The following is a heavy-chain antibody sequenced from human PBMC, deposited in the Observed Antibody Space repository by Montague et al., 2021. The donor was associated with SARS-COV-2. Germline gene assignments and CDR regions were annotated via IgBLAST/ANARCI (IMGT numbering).Heavy chain of an antibody. V-gene: IGHV2-70*11. CDR2: IDWDDDK. D-gene: IGHD5-12*01. Sequence: PALVKPTQTLTLTCTFSGFSLSTSGMCVSWIRQPPGKALEWLARIDWDDDKYYSTPLKTRLTISKDTSKNQVVLTMTNMDPVDTATYYCARSLPTTAMDVWGQGTTVTVSS. J-gene: IGHJ6*02. CDR3: ARSLPTTAMDV. CDR1: GFSLSTSGMC.